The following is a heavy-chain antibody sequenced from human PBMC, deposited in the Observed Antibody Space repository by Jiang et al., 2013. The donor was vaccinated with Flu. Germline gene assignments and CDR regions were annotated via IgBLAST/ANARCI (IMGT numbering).Heavy chain of an antibody. V-gene: IGHV4-4*07. CDR2: IYTSGST. CDR1: GGSISSYY. J-gene: IGHJ3*02. D-gene: IGHD2-2*01. Sequence: GSGLVKPSETLSLTCAVSGGSISSYYWSWIRQPAGKGLEWIGRIYTSGSTNYNPSLKSRVTMSVDTSKNQFSLKLSSVTAADTAVYYCAREGPTKGSVFHIWGQGTMVTSLQ. CDR3: AREGPTKGSVFHI.